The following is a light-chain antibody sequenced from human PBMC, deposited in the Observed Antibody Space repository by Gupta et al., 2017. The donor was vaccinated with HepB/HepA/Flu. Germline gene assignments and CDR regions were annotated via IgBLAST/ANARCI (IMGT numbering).Light chain of an antibody. Sequence: DIQLTQSPSTLSESVGDRVTITCRASQSISSWLAWYQQKPGKAPKLLIYKASILDSGVPSRFSGSGSGTEYTLIIRRLQPDDLAAYYCKQDEPDPRTFGQGTKVEIK. CDR1: QSISSW. CDR3: KQDEPDPRT. J-gene: IGKJ1*01. CDR2: KAS. V-gene: IGKV1-5*03.